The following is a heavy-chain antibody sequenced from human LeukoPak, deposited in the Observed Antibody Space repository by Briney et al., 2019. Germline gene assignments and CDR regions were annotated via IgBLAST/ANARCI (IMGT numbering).Heavy chain of an antibody. J-gene: IGHJ4*02. CDR3: ARRRKIDWNYEGSGWFDY. V-gene: IGHV4-39*01. D-gene: IGHD1-7*01. Sequence: SETLSLTCTVSGGSISSSSYYWDWIRQPPGKGLEWIGSIYYSGSTYYNSSLKSRVTISVDTSKNQFSLKLRSVTAADTAVYYCARRRKIDWNYEGSGWFDYWGQGTLVTVSS. CDR1: GGSISSSSYY. CDR2: IYYSGST.